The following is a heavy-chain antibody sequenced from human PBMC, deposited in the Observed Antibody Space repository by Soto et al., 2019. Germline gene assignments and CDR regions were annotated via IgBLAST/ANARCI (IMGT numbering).Heavy chain of an antibody. V-gene: IGHV4-39*07. CDR3: ARDLGVLGIVGGDSFDI. CDR2: IYYSGST. D-gene: IGHD7-27*01. J-gene: IGHJ3*02. Sequence: SETLSLTCTVSGGSISSSSYYWGWIRQPPGKGLEWIGSIYYSGSTYYNPSIKSRVTISVDTSKNQFSLKQRSVTAADTTVYYCARDLGVLGIVGGDSFDIWGQGTMVTVSS. CDR1: GGSISSSSYY.